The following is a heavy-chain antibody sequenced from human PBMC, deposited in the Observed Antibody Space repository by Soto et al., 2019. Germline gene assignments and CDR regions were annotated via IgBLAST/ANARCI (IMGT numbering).Heavy chain of an antibody. V-gene: IGHV3-30-3*01. CDR3: ARDLERDIVVVTATFGC. Sequence: GGSLRLSCAASGFTFSSYARHWVRQAPGKGLEWVAVISYDGSNKYYADSVKGRFTISRDNSKNTLYLQMNSLRAEDTAVYYCARDLERDIVVVTATFGCWGQGTLVTVSS. CDR2: ISYDGSNK. J-gene: IGHJ4*02. CDR1: GFTFSSYA. D-gene: IGHD2-21*02.